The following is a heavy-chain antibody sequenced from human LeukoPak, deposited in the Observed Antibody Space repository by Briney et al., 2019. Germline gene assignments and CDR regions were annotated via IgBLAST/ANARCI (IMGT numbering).Heavy chain of an antibody. Sequence: PGGSLRLSCAASGFTFNTYAMSWVRQAPGKGLEWVSSITASSIYIYYADSVRGRFTISRDNAENSLYLQMNSLRAEDTAVYYCARVLRDYYFDYWGQGALVTVSS. J-gene: IGHJ4*02. CDR2: ITASSIYI. V-gene: IGHV3-21*01. D-gene: IGHD3-9*01. CDR3: ARVLRDYYFDY. CDR1: GFTFNTYA.